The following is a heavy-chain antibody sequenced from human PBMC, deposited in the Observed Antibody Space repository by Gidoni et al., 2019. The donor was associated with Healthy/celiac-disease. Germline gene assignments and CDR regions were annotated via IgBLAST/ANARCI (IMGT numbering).Heavy chain of an antibody. CDR3: AREGGDSYGLPYYFDY. CDR1: GGSISSYY. J-gene: IGHJ4*02. Sequence: QVQLQESGPGLVKPSETLSITCNVSGGSISSYYWSWIRQPPGKGLEWIGYIYYSGSTNYNPSLKSRVTISVDTSKNQFSLKLSSGTAADTAVYYCAREGGDSYGLPYYFDYWGQGTLVTVSS. CDR2: IYYSGST. D-gene: IGHD5-18*01. V-gene: IGHV4-59*01.